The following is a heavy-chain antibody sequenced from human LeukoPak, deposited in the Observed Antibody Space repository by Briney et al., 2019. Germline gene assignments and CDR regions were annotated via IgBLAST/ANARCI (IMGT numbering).Heavy chain of an antibody. CDR1: GYTFTGYY. D-gene: IGHD5-18*01. V-gene: IGHV1-2*02. J-gene: IGHJ4*02. Sequence: ASVKVSCKASGYTFTGYYMHWVRQAPGQGLEWMGWINPNSGGTNYAQKFQGRVTMTRDTSISTAYMELSRLRSDDTAVYYCARASDTAMANFDYWGQETLVTVSS. CDR3: ARASDTAMANFDY. CDR2: INPNSGGT.